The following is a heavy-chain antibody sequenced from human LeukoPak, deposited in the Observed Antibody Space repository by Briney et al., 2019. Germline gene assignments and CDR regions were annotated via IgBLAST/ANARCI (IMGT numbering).Heavy chain of an antibody. Sequence: SETLSLTCTVSGGSISSSSYYWGWIRQPPGKGLEWIGSIYYSGSTYYNPSLKSRVTISVDMSKNPFSLKLSSVTAADTAVYYCARTSDLTTVVTLFFDSWGQGTLVTVSS. D-gene: IGHD4-23*01. CDR3: ARTSDLTTVVTLFFDS. J-gene: IGHJ4*02. CDR1: GGSISSSSYY. CDR2: IYYSGST. V-gene: IGHV4-39*07.